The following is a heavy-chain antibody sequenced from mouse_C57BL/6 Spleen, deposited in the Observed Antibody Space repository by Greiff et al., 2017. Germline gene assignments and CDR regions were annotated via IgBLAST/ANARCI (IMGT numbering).Heavy chain of an antibody. Sequence: QVQLQQSGAELVRPGTSVKVSCKASGYAFTNYLIEWVKQRPGQGLEWIGVINPGSGGTNYTGEFKGKATLTADKSSSTVYMQLSSLTSEDSAVYVGSTMVTGAWFAYWGQGTLVTVSA. V-gene: IGHV1-54*01. CDR1: GYAFTNYL. CDR2: INPGSGGT. J-gene: IGHJ3*01. D-gene: IGHD2-2*01. CDR3: STMVTGAWFAY.